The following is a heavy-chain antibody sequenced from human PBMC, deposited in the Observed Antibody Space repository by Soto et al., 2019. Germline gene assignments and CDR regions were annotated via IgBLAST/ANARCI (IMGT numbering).Heavy chain of an antibody. Sequence: LRLPCVASGFTFNTYWMSWVRQAPGKGLEWVANIKEDGSDKYYVDSVKGRFTISRDNAKNLLYLQMNSLGAGDTAMYYCARFTRGSSGDYWGQGTLVTVSS. CDR1: GFTFNTYW. V-gene: IGHV3-7*01. J-gene: IGHJ4*02. CDR3: ARFTRGSSGDY. CDR2: IKEDGSDK. D-gene: IGHD6-25*01.